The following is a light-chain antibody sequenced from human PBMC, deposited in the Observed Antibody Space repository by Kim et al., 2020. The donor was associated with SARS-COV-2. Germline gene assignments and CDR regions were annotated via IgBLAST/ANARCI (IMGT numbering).Light chain of an antibody. CDR1: QSISTY. CDR3: QQSYNTLLT. J-gene: IGKJ2*01. CDR2: TAT. V-gene: IGKV1-39*01. Sequence: DIQLTQSPSSLSASVGDRVTVTCRASQSISTYLNWYQQKPGKAPNLLIYTATNLQSGVPSRFSGSGSGTDFTLTISNLQPENFATYYCQQSYNTLLTFGQGTKLEI.